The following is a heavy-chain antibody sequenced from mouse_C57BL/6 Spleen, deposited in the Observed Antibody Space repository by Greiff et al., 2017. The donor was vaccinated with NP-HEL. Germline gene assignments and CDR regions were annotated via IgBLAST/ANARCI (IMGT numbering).Heavy chain of an antibody. D-gene: IGHD1-3*01. V-gene: IGHV1-26*01. CDR3: ARGEVEGAMDY. CDR2: INPNNGGT. Sequence: EVQLQQSGPELVKPGASVKISCKASGYTFTDYYMNWVKQSHGKSLEWIGDINPNNGGTSYNQKFKGKATLTVDKSSSTAYMELRSLTSEDSAVYYCARGEVEGAMDYWGQGTAVTVSS. CDR1: GYTFTDYY. J-gene: IGHJ4*01.